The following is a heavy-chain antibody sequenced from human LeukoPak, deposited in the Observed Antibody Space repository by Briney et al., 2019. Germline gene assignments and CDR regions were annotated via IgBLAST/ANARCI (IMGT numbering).Heavy chain of an antibody. D-gene: IGHD5-12*01. J-gene: IGHJ4*02. CDR2: IIPIFGTA. CDR1: GGTFSSYA. Sequence: ASVKVSCKASGGTFSSYAISWVRQAPGQGLEWMGGIIPIFGTANYAQKFQGRVTMTRNTSISTAYMELSSLRSEDTAVYYCARGNGYVNYWGQGTLVTVSS. V-gene: IGHV1-69*05. CDR3: ARGNGYVNY.